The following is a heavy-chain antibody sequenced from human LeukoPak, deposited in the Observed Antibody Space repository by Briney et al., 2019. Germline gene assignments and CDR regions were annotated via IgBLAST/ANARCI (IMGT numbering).Heavy chain of an antibody. CDR3: ARDATYCTNGVCYTRLDY. Sequence: GGSLRLSCAASGFTFSSYGMHWVRQAPGKGLEWVAFIRYGGSNKYYADSVKGRFTISRDNSKNTLYLQMNSLRAEDTAVYYCARDATYCTNGVCYTRLDYWGQGTLVTVSS. CDR2: IRYGGSNK. J-gene: IGHJ4*02. D-gene: IGHD2-8*01. V-gene: IGHV3-30*02. CDR1: GFTFSSYG.